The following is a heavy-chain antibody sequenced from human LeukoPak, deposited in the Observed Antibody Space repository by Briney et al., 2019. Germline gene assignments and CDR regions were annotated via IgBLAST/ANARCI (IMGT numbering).Heavy chain of an antibody. CDR3: ATPASIAVAAYYFDY. Sequence: ASVKVSCKVSGYTLTELSMHWVRQAPGKGLEWMGGFDPEDGETIYAQKFQGRVTMTEDTSTDTACMELSSLRSEDTAVYYCATPASIAVAAYYFDYWGQGTLVTVSS. J-gene: IGHJ4*02. CDR1: GYTLTELS. D-gene: IGHD6-19*01. V-gene: IGHV1-24*01. CDR2: FDPEDGET.